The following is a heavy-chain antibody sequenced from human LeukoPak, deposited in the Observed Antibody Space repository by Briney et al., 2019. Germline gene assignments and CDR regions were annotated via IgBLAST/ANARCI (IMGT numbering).Heavy chain of an antibody. CDR1: GYSFTSYW. D-gene: IGHD6-6*01. CDR2: IDPSDSYT. CDR3: ARLRGIAARPRAYYYYGMDV. J-gene: IGHJ6*02. V-gene: IGHV5-10-1*01. Sequence: GESLKISCKGSGYSFTSYWISWVRQMPGKGLEWMGRIDPSDSYTNYSPSFQGRVTISADKSISTAYLQWSSLKASDTAMYYCARLRGIAARPRAYYYYGMDVWGQGTTVAVSS.